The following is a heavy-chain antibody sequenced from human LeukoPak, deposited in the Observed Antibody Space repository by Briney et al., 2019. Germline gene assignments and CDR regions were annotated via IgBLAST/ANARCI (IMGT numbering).Heavy chain of an antibody. CDR2: ISYDGSNK. CDR1: GFTFSRYA. J-gene: IGHJ3*02. Sequence: PGRSLRLSCAASGFTFSRYAMYWVRQAPGKGLEWVAFISYDGSNKYYADSVKGRFTISRDNSQNTLYLQMNSLRVEDTAMYYCAKGLHSSSWNDAFDIWGQGTVVTVSS. CDR3: AKGLHSSSWNDAFDI. D-gene: IGHD6-13*01. V-gene: IGHV3-30*18.